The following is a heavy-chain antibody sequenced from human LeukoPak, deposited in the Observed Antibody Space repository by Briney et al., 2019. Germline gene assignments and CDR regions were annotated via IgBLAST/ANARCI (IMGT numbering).Heavy chain of an antibody. J-gene: IGHJ6*02. CDR2: IIPILGIA. CDR1: GGTFSSYT. CDR3: ARDPSPRGEQPYGMDV. Sequence: SVKVSFKASGGTFSSYTISWVRQAPGQGLEWMGRIIPILGIANYAQKFQGRVTITADKSTSTAYMELSSLRSEDTAVYYCARDPSPRGEQPYGMDVWGQGTTVTASS. V-gene: IGHV1-69*10. D-gene: IGHD1-26*01.